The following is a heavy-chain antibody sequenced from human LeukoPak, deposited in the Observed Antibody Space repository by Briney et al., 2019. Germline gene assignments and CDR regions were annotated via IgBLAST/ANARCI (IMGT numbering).Heavy chain of an antibody. D-gene: IGHD2-15*01. V-gene: IGHV4-59*12. J-gene: IGHJ4*02. Sequence: SETLSLTCTVSGGSISSYYWSWIRQPPEKGLEWIGYTHYSGSTKYNPSLKSRLTISVDTSENQFSLKLSSVTAADTAVYYCARDRGCSGGSCYQRYFDYWGQGTLVTVSS. CDR3: ARDRGCSGGSCYQRYFDY. CDR1: GGSISSYY. CDR2: THYSGST.